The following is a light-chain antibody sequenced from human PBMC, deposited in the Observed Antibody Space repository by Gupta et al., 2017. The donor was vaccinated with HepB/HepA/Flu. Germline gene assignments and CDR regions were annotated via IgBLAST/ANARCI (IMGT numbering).Light chain of an antibody. Sequence: DIQLTQSPSFLSASIGDTVVITCRSSEDIDVYLAWFQQKPGKAPEILIYGASTLQSGVPSRFSGSGSGTEFTLTIANRQPDDFATYYCQQRNYSPITFGQGTLL. CDR3: QQRNYSPIT. CDR1: EDIDVY. J-gene: IGKJ5*01. CDR2: GAS. V-gene: IGKV1-9*01.